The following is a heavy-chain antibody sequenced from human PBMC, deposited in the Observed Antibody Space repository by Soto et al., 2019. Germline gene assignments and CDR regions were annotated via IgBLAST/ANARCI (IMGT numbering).Heavy chain of an antibody. J-gene: IGHJ6*01. CDR1: GFSVSSKY. Sequence: EVQLVESGGDLVQPGGSLRLSCAASGFSVSSKYMSWVRQAPGKGLEWVSLIQSGGTTYYAGSVKGRFTISRDYSENTLFFQRNCLGVEETAVYYCTRDDVHLKGDRYYGVPMDVWGKTTTVTVSA. V-gene: IGHV3-66*01. CDR3: TRDDVHLKGDRYYGVPMDV. CDR2: IQSGGTT. D-gene: IGHD4-17*01.